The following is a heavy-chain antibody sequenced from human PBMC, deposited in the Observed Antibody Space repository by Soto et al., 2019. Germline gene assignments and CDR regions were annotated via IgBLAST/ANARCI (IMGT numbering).Heavy chain of an antibody. CDR3: AGASIATRGPFDY. J-gene: IGHJ4*02. CDR2: IYYSGST. Sequence: SETLSLTCIVSGGSISNSRSYWGWIRQPPGRGLEWIGYIYYSGSTNYNPSLKSRVTISVDTSKNQFSLKLSSVTAADTAVYYCAGASIATRGPFDYWGQGTLVTVSS. CDR1: GGSISNSRSY. D-gene: IGHD6-6*01. V-gene: IGHV4-61*05.